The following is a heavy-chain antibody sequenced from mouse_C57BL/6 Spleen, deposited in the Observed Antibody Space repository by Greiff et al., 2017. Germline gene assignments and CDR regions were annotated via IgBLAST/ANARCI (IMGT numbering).Heavy chain of an antibody. J-gene: IGHJ2*01. CDR3: ARGGYGNYQDY. CDR2: INPSSGYT. V-gene: IGHV1-4*01. Sequence: VKLMESGAELARPGASVKMSCKASGYTFTSYTMHWVKQRPGQGLEWIGYINPSSGYTKYNQKFKDKATLTADKSSSTAYMQLSSLTSEDSAVYYCARGGYGNYQDYWGQGTTLTVSS. D-gene: IGHD2-1*01. CDR1: GYTFTSYT.